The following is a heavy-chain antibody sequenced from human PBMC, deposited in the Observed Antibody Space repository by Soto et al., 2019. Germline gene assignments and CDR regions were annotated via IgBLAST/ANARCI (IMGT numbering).Heavy chain of an antibody. CDR3: ARLLTEGVTYREDAFDI. D-gene: IGHD3-9*01. V-gene: IGHV1-18*01. CDR2: ISTYNGKT. CDR1: GYTFTSHG. J-gene: IGHJ3*02. Sequence: HVPLVQSGGEVKKPGASVKVSCKASGYTFTSHGISWVRQAPGQGLEWMGWISTYNGKTDYAQKFQGRVTMTADTRTSTGYMELRSLRSDDTAVYYCARLLTEGVTYREDAFDIWGQGTKVTVSS.